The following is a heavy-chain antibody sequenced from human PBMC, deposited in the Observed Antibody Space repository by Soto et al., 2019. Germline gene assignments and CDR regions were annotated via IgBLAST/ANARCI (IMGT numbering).Heavy chain of an antibody. V-gene: IGHV3-23*01. Sequence: EVQLLESGGDLVQPGGSLRLSCAASGFTFSNYAMSWVRQAPGKGLEWVSAITASGGDTYYADSVKGRFTLSRDNSKNTLYLEMNSLRAEDTAVYYCAKGSGPYRPYYFDFWGQGTLVTVSS. CDR2: ITASGGDT. D-gene: IGHD6-25*01. CDR1: GFTFSNYA. J-gene: IGHJ4*02. CDR3: AKGSGPYRPYYFDF.